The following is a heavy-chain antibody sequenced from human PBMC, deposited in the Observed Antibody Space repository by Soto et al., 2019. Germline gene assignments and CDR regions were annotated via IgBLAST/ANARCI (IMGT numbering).Heavy chain of an antibody. V-gene: IGHV3-30*18. D-gene: IGHD2-8*01. CDR2: ISYDGSSK. CDR3: SKDRRGGRAVLDS. Sequence: GGSLRLSCAASGFSFSNYGMHWVRQAPGKGLEWVAVISYDGSSKYHADSVKGRFTISRDNSKNTLHLQMNSLRTEDTAVYYCSKDRRGGRAVLDSWGQGTPVTVSS. CDR1: GFSFSNYG. J-gene: IGHJ4*02.